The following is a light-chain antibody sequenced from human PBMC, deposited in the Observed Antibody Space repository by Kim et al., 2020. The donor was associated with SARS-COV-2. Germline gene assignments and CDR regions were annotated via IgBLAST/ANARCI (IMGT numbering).Light chain of an antibody. Sequence: EIVMTQSPVTLSVSQGERATLSCRASQSVSTNLAWYQQKPGQAPRLVIYGASTRATGIPAGFSGSGSGTEFTLTISSLQSEDFAVYYCQQYNNRPYTFGQGTKLEI. CDR2: GAS. V-gene: IGKV3-15*01. J-gene: IGKJ2*01. CDR1: QSVSTN. CDR3: QQYNNRPYT.